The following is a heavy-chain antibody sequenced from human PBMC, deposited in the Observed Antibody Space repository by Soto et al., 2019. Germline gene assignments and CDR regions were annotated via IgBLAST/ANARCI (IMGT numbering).Heavy chain of an antibody. V-gene: IGHV1-46*01. CDR2: INPSGGST. CDR3: ARWGADGYNATDGMDV. CDR1: GYTFTSYY. D-gene: IGHD5-12*01. J-gene: IGHJ6*02. Sequence: QVQLVQSGAEVKKPGASVKVSCKASGYTFTSYYMHWVRQAPGQGLEWMGIINPSGGSTSYAQKCQGRVTSTRESSKSTVYIELSSLRSEDTAVYYRARWGADGYNATDGMDVRGQGTTVTVSS.